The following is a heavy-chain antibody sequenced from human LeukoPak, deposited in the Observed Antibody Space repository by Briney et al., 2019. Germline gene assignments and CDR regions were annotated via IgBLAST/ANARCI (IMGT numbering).Heavy chain of an antibody. CDR2: IYHSGST. Sequence: SETLSLTCAVSGYSISSGYYWGWIRQPPGKGLEWIGSIYHSGSTYYNPSLKSRVTISVDTSKNQFSLKLSSVTAADTAVYYCARHDYSNYLNWFDPWGQGTLVTVSS. CDR1: GYSISSGYY. V-gene: IGHV4-38-2*01. D-gene: IGHD4-11*01. J-gene: IGHJ5*02. CDR3: ARHDYSNYLNWFDP.